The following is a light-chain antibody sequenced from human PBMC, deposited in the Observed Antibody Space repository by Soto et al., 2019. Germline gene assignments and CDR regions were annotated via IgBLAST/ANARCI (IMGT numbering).Light chain of an antibody. V-gene: IGKV3-15*01. CDR2: AAS. CDR1: QSISTK. CDR3: PQYTACKLIS. J-gene: IGKJ5*01. Sequence: EIVMTQSPATLSVSPGERATLSCRASQSISTKIGWYQQRTGQAPRLLIYAASTRSTGIPARFSGSGSGTEFTHTISSLDSENAAVYYCPQYTACKLISFGQGTRLEIK.